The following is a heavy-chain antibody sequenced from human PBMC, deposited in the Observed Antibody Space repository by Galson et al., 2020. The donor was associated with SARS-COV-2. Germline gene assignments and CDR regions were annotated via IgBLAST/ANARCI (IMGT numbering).Heavy chain of an antibody. CDR3: ARAFLYSGYDVPYFDY. Sequence: SETLSLTCTVSGGSVSSGSYYWSWIRQPPGKGLEWIGYIYYSGSTNYNPSLKSRVTISVDTSKNQFSLKLSSVTAADTAVYYCARAFLYSGYDVPYFDYWGQGTLVTVSS. CDR1: GGSVSSGSYY. J-gene: IGHJ4*02. D-gene: IGHD5-12*01. CDR2: IYYSGST. V-gene: IGHV4-61*01.